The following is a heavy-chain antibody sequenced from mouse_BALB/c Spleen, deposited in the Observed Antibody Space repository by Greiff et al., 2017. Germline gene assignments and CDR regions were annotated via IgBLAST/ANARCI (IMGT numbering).Heavy chain of an antibody. J-gene: IGHJ3*01. CDR3: ARSVGLRRWFAY. CDR1: GYTFTDYN. CDR2: INPNNGGT. Sequence: EVKLMESGPELVKPGASVKIPCKASGYTFTDYNMDWVKQSHGKSLEWIGDINPNNGGTIYNQKFKGKATLTVDKSSSTAYMELRSLTSEDTAVYYCARSVGLRRWFAYWGQGTLVTVSA. D-gene: IGHD2-4*01. V-gene: IGHV1-18*01.